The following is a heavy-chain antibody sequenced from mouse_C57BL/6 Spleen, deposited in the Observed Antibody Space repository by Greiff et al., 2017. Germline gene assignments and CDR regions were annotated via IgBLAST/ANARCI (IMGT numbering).Heavy chain of an antibody. J-gene: IGHJ3*01. CDR3: ARVGGEAGFAY. CDR2: IDPSDSYT. Sequence: QVHVKQPGAELVRPGTSVKLSCKASGYTFTSYWMHWVKQRPGQGLGWIGVIDPSDSYTNYNQKFKGKATLTVDTSSSTAYMQLSSLTSEDSAVYYCARVGGEAGFAYWGQGTLVTVSA. D-gene: IGHD3-3*01. CDR1: GYTFTSYW. V-gene: IGHV1-59*01.